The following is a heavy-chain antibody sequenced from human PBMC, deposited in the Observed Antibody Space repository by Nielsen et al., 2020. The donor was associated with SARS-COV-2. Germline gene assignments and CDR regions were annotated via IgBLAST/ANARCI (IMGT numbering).Heavy chain of an antibody. CDR2: IIPFFGTP. CDR1: GGTFSSFA. D-gene: IGHD2-21*02. J-gene: IGHJ4*02. Sequence: SVKVSCKASGGTFSSFAISWVRQAPGQGLEWMGGIIPFFGTPNYAQKFQGRVTITADESTSIAYMELSRLRSEDTAVYYCAGGEYCGGDCYSDYFDYWGQGTLVTVSS. CDR3: AGGEYCGGDCYSDYFDY. V-gene: IGHV1-69*13.